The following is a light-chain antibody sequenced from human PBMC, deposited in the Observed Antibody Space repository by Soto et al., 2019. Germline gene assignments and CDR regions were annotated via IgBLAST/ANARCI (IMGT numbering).Light chain of an antibody. J-gene: IGLJ1*01. Sequence: QSALTQPASVSASPGQSITISCTGTSSDVGGYKFVSWYQQHPGKAPKLIIYEVTDRPSGVSNRFSGSKSGNTASLTISGLQAEDEAEYYCSSYTNINTRACVFGTGTKVTVL. CDR1: SSDVGGYKF. CDR2: EVT. V-gene: IGLV2-14*01. CDR3: SSYTNINTRACV.